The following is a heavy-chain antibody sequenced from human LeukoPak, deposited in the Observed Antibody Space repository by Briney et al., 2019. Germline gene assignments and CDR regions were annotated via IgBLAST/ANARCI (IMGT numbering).Heavy chain of an antibody. CDR3: ARGHLFAFDI. CDR1: GFTFSSYA. Sequence: GGSLRLSCAASGFTFSSYAMHWVRQAPGKGLEWVAVISYDGSNKYYADSVKGRFTISRDNSKNTLYLQMNSLRAEDTAVYYCARGHLFAFDIWGQGTMVTVSS. V-gene: IGHV3-30-3*01. CDR2: ISYDGSNK. J-gene: IGHJ3*02.